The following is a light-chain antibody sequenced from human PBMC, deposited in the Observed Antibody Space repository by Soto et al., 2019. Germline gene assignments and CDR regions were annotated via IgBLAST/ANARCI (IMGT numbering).Light chain of an antibody. CDR2: WAS. CDR1: QRVLYSSNNKNS. J-gene: IGKJ1*01. V-gene: IGKV4-1*01. CDR3: QQYYSTPWT. Sequence: DIVVTQSPDSLAVSLGERATINCKSSQRVLYSSNNKNSLAWYQQRPGQTHKLLIYWASTRESGVPDLFRGRGYGTDFTLTISSLQAEDVAVYYCQQYYSTPWTFGQGTKVEIK.